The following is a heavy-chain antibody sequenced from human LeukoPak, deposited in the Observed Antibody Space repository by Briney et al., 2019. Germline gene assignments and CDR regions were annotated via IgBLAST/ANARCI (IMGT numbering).Heavy chain of an antibody. J-gene: IGHJ4*02. CDR1: GGTFSSYA. V-gene: IGHV1-69*13. Sequence: SVKVSCKASGGTFSSYAISWVRQAPGQGLEWMGGIIPIFGTANYAQKFQGRVTITADESTSTAYMELSGLRSEDTAVYYCATAFRYYYDSSGYYYDYWGQGTLVTVSS. D-gene: IGHD3-22*01. CDR2: IIPIFGTA. CDR3: ATAFRYYYDSSGYYYDY.